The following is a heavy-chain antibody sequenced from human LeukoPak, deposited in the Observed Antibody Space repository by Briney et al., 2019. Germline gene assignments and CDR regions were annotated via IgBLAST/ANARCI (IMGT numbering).Heavy chain of an antibody. CDR2: IYYSGST. J-gene: IGHJ4*02. V-gene: IGHV4-31*03. Sequence: TLSLTCTVSGGSISSGGYYWSWIRQHPGKGLEWIGYIYYSGSTYYNPSLKSRVTISVDTSKNQFSLKLSSVTAADTAVYYCARGGYYGSRRNYFDYWGQGTLVTVSS. CDR3: ARGGYYGSRRNYFDY. D-gene: IGHD3-10*01. CDR1: GGSISSGGYY.